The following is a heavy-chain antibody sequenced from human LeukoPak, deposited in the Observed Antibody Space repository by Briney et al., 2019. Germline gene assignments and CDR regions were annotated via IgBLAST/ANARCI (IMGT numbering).Heavy chain of an antibody. D-gene: IGHD3-22*01. CDR3: AKGDSSGYSDDVFDI. CDR1: GGTFSNYD. CDR2: ISLIFGTT. Sequence: SVKVSCKASGGTFSNYDVSWVRQAPGQGLEWMGRISLIFGTTNYAQNFQGRVTITTDESTSTAYMELSSLRSEDTAVYYCAKGDSSGYSDDVFDIWGQGTMVTVSS. V-gene: IGHV1-69*05. J-gene: IGHJ3*02.